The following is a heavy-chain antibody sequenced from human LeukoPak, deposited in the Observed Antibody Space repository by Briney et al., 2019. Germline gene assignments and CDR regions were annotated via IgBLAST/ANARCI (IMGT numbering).Heavy chain of an antibody. D-gene: IGHD3-22*01. CDR2: IYHSGST. CDR1: GGSISSSNW. CDR3: ARATKYYYDSSGYYYPLYYFDY. J-gene: IGHJ4*02. V-gene: IGHV4-4*02. Sequence: PSGTLSLTCAVSGGSISSSNWWSWVRQPPGKGLEWIGEIYHSGSTNYNPSLKGRVTISIDKSKNQFSLKLSSVTAADTAVYYCARATKYYYDSSGYYYPLYYFDYWGQGTLVTVSS.